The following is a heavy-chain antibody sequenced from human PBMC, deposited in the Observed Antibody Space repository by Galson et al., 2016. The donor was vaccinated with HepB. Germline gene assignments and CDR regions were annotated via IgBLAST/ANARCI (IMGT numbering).Heavy chain of an antibody. Sequence: TLSLTCAVYGGSFSGYYWSWIRQPPGKGLEWIGEINHSGSTNYNPSLKSRITISVDTSKNQFSLKLSSVTAADTAVYYCATDSGFSGAFDIWGQGTMVTVSS. D-gene: IGHD3-9*01. J-gene: IGHJ3*02. CDR3: ATDSGFSGAFDI. CDR1: GGSFSGYY. CDR2: INHSGST. V-gene: IGHV4-34*01.